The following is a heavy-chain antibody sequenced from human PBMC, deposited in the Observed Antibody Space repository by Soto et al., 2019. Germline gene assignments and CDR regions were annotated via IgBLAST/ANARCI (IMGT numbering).Heavy chain of an antibody. CDR1: GFTFSTYE. CDR2: ISSGGSTI. J-gene: IGHJ5*02. Sequence: GGSLRLSCTASGFTFSTYEMNWVRQAPGKGLEWLSEISSGGSTIFYADSVKGRFTISRDSAKNSLYLQMNSLRVEDTAVYYCAGKGHYNWFDPWGQGTLVTVSS. CDR3: AGKGHYNWFDP. V-gene: IGHV3-48*03.